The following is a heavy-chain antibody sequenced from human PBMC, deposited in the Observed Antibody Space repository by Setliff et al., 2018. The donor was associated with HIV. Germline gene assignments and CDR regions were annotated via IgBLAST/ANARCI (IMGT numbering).Heavy chain of an antibody. CDR3: ARLLEGPDYSSDFRYFDWFPDV. J-gene: IGHJ4*02. V-gene: IGHV4-4*08. CDR1: GVYISNYH. Sequence: SETLSLTCTISGVYISNYHWGWIRRPPGRGLEWIGSIHTTGSSKNNPSLQSRVSISIDMAKSLFSLELSSVTAADTAVYYCARLLEGPDYSSDFRYFDWFPDVWGQGTQVTVSS. D-gene: IGHD3-9*01. CDR2: IHTTGSS.